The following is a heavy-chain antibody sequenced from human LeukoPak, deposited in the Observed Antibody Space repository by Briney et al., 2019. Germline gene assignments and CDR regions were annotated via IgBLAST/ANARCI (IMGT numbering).Heavy chain of an antibody. D-gene: IGHD3-3*01. CDR1: GGSISSGSYY. J-gene: IGHJ2*01. CDR3: ARRIFGVVPRNWYFDL. CDR2: IYTSGST. V-gene: IGHV4-61*02. Sequence: SETLSPTCTVSGGSISSGSYYWSWIRQPAGKGLEWIGRIYTSGSTNYNPSLKSRVTISVDTSKNQFSLKLSSVTAADTAVYYCARRIFGVVPRNWYFDLWGRDTLVTVSS.